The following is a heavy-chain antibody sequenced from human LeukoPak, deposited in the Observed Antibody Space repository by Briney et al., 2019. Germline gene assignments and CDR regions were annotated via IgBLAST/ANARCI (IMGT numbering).Heavy chain of an antibody. Sequence: PGGSLRLSCAASGFTFSSACLSWVRQAPGKGLEWVGRIRTRSDGETVDYAAPVKGRFTISRDDSKNTLFLQMNSLKTEDTAVYYCATPALGRRLYYYDYWGQGTLVTVSP. CDR3: ATPALGRRLYYYDY. V-gene: IGHV3-15*07. CDR2: IRTRSDGETV. J-gene: IGHJ4*02. CDR1: GFTFSSAC. D-gene: IGHD3-16*01.